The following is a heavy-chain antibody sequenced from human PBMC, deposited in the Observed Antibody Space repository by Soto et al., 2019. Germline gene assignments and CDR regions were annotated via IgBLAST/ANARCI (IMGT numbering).Heavy chain of an antibody. CDR3: AKDRVQDSSSPNWFDP. Sequence: CAASGFTFSSYGMHWVRQAPGKGLEWVAVISYDGSNKYYADSVKGRFTISRDNSKNTLYLQMNSLRAEDTAVYYCAKDRVQDSSSPNWFDPWGQGTLVTVSS. CDR1: GFTFSSYG. V-gene: IGHV3-30*18. D-gene: IGHD6-13*01. CDR2: ISYDGSNK. J-gene: IGHJ5*02.